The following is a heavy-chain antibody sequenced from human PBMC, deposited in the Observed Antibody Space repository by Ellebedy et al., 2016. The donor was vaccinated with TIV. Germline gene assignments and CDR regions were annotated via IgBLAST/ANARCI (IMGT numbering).Heavy chain of an antibody. J-gene: IGHJ4*02. Sequence: GGSLRLXXAASGFTFSSYALNWVRQAPGKGLEWVSVISGSGGTYYADSVKGRFTISKDNSKNTLYLQMNSLRAENTAVYYCAKDVWRHSGGNSGGGDYWGQGTLVTVCS. CDR1: GFTFSSYA. CDR3: AKDVWRHSGGNSGGGDY. V-gene: IGHV3-23*01. D-gene: IGHD4-23*01. CDR2: ISGSGGT.